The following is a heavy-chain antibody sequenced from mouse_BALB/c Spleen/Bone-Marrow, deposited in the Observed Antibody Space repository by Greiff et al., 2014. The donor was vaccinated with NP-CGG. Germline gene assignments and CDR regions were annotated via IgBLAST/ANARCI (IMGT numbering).Heavy chain of an antibody. V-gene: IGHV14-3*02. CDR3: ARNYPFAY. CDR2: IDPAKGNT. Sequence: EVQVVESGAELVKPGASVKLSCTASGFNIKDSYLHWVEQRPEQGLDWIGRIDPAKGNTNYDPKFQGKATITADTSSNTAYLQLSSLTSEDTAVYFCARNYPFAYWGQGTLVTVSA. D-gene: IGHD2-1*01. J-gene: IGHJ3*01. CDR1: GFNIKDSY.